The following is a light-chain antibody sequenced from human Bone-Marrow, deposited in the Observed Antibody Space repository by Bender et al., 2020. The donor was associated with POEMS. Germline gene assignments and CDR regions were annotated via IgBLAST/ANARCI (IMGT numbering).Light chain of an antibody. CDR3: CSYASRSTYV. V-gene: IGLV2-23*01. J-gene: IGLJ1*01. Sequence: QSALTQPASVSGSPGQSITISCTGTSSDIGGYNYVSWYQQHPGKAPKLMIYEGSRRPSGISNRFSGSKSGNTASLTISGLQAEDEADYYCCSYASRSTYVFGTGTKVTVL. CDR1: SSDIGGYNY. CDR2: EGS.